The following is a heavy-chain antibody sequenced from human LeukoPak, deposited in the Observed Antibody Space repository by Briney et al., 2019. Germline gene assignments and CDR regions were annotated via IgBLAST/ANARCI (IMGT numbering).Heavy chain of an antibody. V-gene: IGHV3-23*01. CDR2: ISGSGGST. D-gene: IGHD6-13*01. CDR1: GFTFISYA. J-gene: IGHJ4*02. CDR3: AKGTGIAAAGPDLAWDY. Sequence: PGGSLRLSCAASGFTFISYAMSWVRQAPGKGLEWVSAISGSGGSTYYADSVKGRFTISRDNSKNTLYLQMNSLRAEDTAVYYCAKGTGIAAAGPDLAWDYWGQGTLVTVSS.